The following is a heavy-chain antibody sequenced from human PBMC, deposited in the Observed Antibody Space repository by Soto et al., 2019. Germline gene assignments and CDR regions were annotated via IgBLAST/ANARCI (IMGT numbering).Heavy chain of an antibody. Sequence: QVQLVQSGAEVKKPGSSVRVSCKASGGTLNSYTISWVRQAPGQGLEWMGGNIPVFGTTDYAQKFQGRVPITSDQPTGTAYLDLFSLRSEDTAIYYCSISNSSGRGEFWGPGTLVTVSS. J-gene: IGHJ4*02. CDR1: GGTLNSYT. CDR3: SISNSSGRGEF. V-gene: IGHV1-69*01. CDR2: NIPVFGTT. D-gene: IGHD3-10*01.